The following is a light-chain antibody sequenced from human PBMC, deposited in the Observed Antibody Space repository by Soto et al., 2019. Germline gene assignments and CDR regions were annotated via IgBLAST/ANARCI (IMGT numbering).Light chain of an antibody. J-gene: IGKJ1*01. V-gene: IGKV3-15*01. Sequence: EVVMTQSPVTLSVSPGERATLSCRASQSVSTNLAWYQQKPGQAPRVLIYGASTRATNIPARFSGSGSGTDFTLTISSLQSEDFALYHCQHYNNWPTFGQGTKVDIK. CDR1: QSVSTN. CDR3: QHYNNWPT. CDR2: GAS.